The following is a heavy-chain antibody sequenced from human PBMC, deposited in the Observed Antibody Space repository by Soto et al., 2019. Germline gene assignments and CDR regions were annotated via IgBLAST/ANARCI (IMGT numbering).Heavy chain of an antibody. J-gene: IGHJ4*02. D-gene: IGHD3-10*01. V-gene: IGHV3-64*01. Sequence: EVQLVESGGGLVQPGGSLRLSCAASGFTFSRHAMHWVRQAPGKGLEYVSAISSNGGSTYYANSVKGRFTISRDNSKNTLYLQMGSLRAEDMAVYYCARFGFKYYYDYWGQGTLVTVSS. CDR3: ARFGFKYYYDY. CDR2: ISSNGGST. CDR1: GFTFSRHA.